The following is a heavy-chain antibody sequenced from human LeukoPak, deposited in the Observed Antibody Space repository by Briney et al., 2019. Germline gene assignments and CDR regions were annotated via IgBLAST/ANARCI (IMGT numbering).Heavy chain of an antibody. V-gene: IGHV1-69*13. J-gene: IGHJ3*02. CDR1: GGTFSSYA. CDR2: IIPIFGTA. D-gene: IGHD3-3*01. Sequence: EASVKVSCKASGGTFSSYAISWVRQAPGRGLEWMGGIIPIFGTANYAQKFQGRVTVTADESTSTAYMELSSLRSEDTAVYYCATENITIFAFDIWGQGTMVTVSS. CDR3: ATENITIFAFDI.